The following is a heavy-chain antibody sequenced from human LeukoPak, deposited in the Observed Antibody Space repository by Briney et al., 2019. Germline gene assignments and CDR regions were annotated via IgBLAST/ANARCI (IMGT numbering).Heavy chain of an antibody. J-gene: IGHJ4*02. D-gene: IGHD6-19*01. Sequence: GRSLRLSCAASGFTFSSYGMHWVRQAPGKGLEWVAVISYDGSNKYYADSVKGRFTISRDNSKNTLYLQMNSLRVEDTAVYYCAKGRLIAVAGSFDYWGQGTLVTVSS. V-gene: IGHV3-30*18. CDR1: GFTFSSYG. CDR2: ISYDGSNK. CDR3: AKGRLIAVAGSFDY.